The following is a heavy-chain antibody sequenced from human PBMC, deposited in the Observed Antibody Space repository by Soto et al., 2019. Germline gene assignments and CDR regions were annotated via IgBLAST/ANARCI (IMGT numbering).Heavy chain of an antibody. CDR2: IYYSGST. Sequence: QLQLQESGPGLVKPSETLSLTCTVSGGSISSSSYFWGWMRQPPGKGLEWIGSIYYSGSTYYNPSVKSRVAVSVDTSKNQFSLKLSSVTAADTAVYYCARHPSDFWFDPWGQGTLVTVSS. D-gene: IGHD2-21*02. CDR3: ARHPSDFWFDP. V-gene: IGHV4-39*01. J-gene: IGHJ5*02. CDR1: GGSISSSSYF.